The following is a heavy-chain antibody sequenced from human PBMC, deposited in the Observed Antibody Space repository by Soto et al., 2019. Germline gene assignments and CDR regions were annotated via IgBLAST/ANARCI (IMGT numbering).Heavy chain of an antibody. V-gene: IGHV3-48*02. CDR2: ISSSSSTI. Sequence: HPGGSLRLSCAASGFTFSSYSMNWVRQAPGKGLEWVSYISSSSSTIYYADSVKGRFTISRDNAKNSLYLQMNSLRDEDTAVYYCASLTHFGGPYDSSGRRNYFGMDVWGQGTTVTVSS. CDR1: GFTFSSYS. J-gene: IGHJ6*02. CDR3: ASLTHFGGPYDSSGRRNYFGMDV. D-gene: IGHD3-22*01.